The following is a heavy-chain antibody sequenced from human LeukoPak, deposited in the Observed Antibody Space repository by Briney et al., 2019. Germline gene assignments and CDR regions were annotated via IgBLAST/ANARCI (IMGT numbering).Heavy chain of an antibody. CDR3: ARVLTTVTTFYYGMDV. CDR2: ISYDGSNK. Sequence: GGSLRLSCAASGLTFSSYAMHWVRQAPGKGLEWVAVISYDGSNKYYADSVKGRFTISRDNSKNTLYLQMNSLRAEDTAVYYCARVLTTVTTFYYGMDVWGQGTTVTVSS. D-gene: IGHD4-17*01. V-gene: IGHV3-30-3*01. CDR1: GLTFSSYA. J-gene: IGHJ6*02.